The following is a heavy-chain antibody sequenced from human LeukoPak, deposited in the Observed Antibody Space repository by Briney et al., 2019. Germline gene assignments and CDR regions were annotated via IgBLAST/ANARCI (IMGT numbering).Heavy chain of an antibody. CDR3: ARGILRDYYDSSGFYHRGGVGY. D-gene: IGHD3-22*01. CDR2: IHTSGTM. CDR1: GGSVSTGSYY. Sequence: PSETLSLTCTVSGGSVSTGSYYWSWIRQPAGRGLEWTGHIHTSGTMNYNASLKSRVRISVETSKNQFSLRLSSVTAADTAVYFCARGILRDYYDSSGFYHRGGVGYWGQETLVTVSS. J-gene: IGHJ4*02. V-gene: IGHV4-61*09.